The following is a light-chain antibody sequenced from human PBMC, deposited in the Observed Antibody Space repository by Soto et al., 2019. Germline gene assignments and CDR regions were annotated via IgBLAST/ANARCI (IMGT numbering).Light chain of an antibody. CDR2: SNN. V-gene: IGLV1-44*01. Sequence: QSVLTQPPSESGTPGQRVTISCSGSSSNIGSNTVNWYQQLPGTAPKRLIYSNNQRPSGVPDRFSGSKSGTSASLAISGLQSEDEADYYCAAWDDSLNGVVFGGGTKLTVL. CDR3: AAWDDSLNGVV. J-gene: IGLJ2*01. CDR1: SSNIGSNT.